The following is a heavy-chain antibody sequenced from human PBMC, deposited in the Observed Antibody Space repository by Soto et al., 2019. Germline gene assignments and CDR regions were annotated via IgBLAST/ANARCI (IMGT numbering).Heavy chain of an antibody. CDR2: ISPIFDTT. D-gene: IGHD1-26*01. J-gene: IGHJ4*02. Sequence: QMQLVQSAAEVKRPGSSVKVSCKASGGTFNSYAVNWVRQAPGQGLEWMGGISPIFDTTNPAQKFQGRVTITVDKPTSTVYMDLSSLRSEDTAVYYCASWSGRVGVAVPGASLFDSWGQGTQVIVAS. V-gene: IGHV1-69*06. CDR1: GGTFNSYA. CDR3: ASWSGRVGVAVPGASLFDS.